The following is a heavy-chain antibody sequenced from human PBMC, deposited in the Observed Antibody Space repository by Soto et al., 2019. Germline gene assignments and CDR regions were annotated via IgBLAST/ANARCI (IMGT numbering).Heavy chain of an antibody. CDR3: ARLVGATLDY. V-gene: IGHV4-61*01. Sequence: SETLSLTCTVSGGSVISGSYYFIWIRQPPWKGLEWIGYIYYSGSTNYNPSLKSRVTISVDTSKNQFSLKLSSVTAADTAVYYCARLVGATLDYWGQGTLVTVSS. CDR1: GGSVISGSYY. CDR2: IYYSGST. D-gene: IGHD1-26*01. J-gene: IGHJ4*02.